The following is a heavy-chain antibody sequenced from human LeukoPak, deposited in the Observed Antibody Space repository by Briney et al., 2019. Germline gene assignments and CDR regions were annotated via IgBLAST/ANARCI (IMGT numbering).Heavy chain of an antibody. Sequence: PGGSVRLSCAASGFTFSTYSMNGVRQAPGKGLEWVSYISSGSNTIYYADSVKGRFTISRDNAKNSLYLQMNSLRAEDTAVYYCATPFDYWGQGTLVTVSS. J-gene: IGHJ4*02. CDR3: ATPFDY. CDR1: GFTFSTYS. V-gene: IGHV3-48*01. CDR2: ISSGSNTI.